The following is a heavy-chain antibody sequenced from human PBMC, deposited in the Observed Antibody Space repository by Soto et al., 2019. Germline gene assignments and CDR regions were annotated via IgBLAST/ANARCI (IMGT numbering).Heavy chain of an antibody. D-gene: IGHD2-15*01. Sequence: GTLGVSWSVAGLRLNNYATAWVRQAPGRGLEFASAISSSGVSTYYAYSVKGRFTISRDNSKNTLFRQMSSLRAEDKAVYYCVKDGTWDEIVVVVVAPDSFDIWGQGTMVTVSS. V-gene: IGHV3-64D*06. CDR2: ISSSGVST. CDR3: VKDGTWDEIVVVVVAPDSFDI. J-gene: IGHJ3*02. CDR1: GLRLNNYA.